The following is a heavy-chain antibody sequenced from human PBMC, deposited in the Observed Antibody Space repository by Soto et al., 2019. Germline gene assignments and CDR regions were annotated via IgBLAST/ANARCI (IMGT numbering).Heavy chain of an antibody. D-gene: IGHD2-15*01. V-gene: IGHV4-31*03. CDR3: VVGLEDVVAGQGDS. J-gene: IGHJ4*02. CDR2: IYYSGRT. CDR1: GGSIRSGGHY. Sequence: QMQLQESGPGLVKPSQTLSLTCSVSGGSIRSGGHYWSWIRQLPGQGLEWLGYIYYSGRTYYSPSLQSRLTMSVDTTENQCSLRLTSVSAADTAVYYCVVGLEDVVAGQGDSWGQGILVTVSS.